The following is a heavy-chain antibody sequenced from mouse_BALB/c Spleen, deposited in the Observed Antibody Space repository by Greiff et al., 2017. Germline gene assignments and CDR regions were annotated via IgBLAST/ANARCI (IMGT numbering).Heavy chain of an antibody. Sequence: EVKVVESGGGLVKPGGSLKLSCAASGFTFSSYAMSWVRQTPEKRLEWVASISSGGSTYYPDSVKGRFTISRDNARNILYLQMSSLRSEDTAMYYCAREGDYRYTFAYWGQGTLVTVSA. V-gene: IGHV5-6-5*01. CDR2: ISSGGST. CDR3: AREGDYRYTFAY. D-gene: IGHD2-14*01. J-gene: IGHJ3*01. CDR1: GFTFSSYA.